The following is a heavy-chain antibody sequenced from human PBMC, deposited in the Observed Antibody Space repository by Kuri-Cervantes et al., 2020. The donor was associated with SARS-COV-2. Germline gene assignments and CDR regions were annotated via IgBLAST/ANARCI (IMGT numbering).Heavy chain of an antibody. CDR3: ARHSGSGWTGNWFDP. CDR2: IIPIFGTA. V-gene: IGHV1-69*06. Sequence: KISCKASGGTFSSYAISWVRQAPGQGLEWMGGIIPIFGTANYAQKFQGRVTITADKSTSTAYMELSSLRSEDTAVYYCARHSGSGWTGNWFDPWGQGTLVTVSS. J-gene: IGHJ5*02. CDR1: GGTFSSYA. D-gene: IGHD6-19*01.